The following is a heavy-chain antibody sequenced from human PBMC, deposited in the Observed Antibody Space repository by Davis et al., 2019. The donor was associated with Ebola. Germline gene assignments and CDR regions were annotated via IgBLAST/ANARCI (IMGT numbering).Heavy chain of an antibody. J-gene: IGHJ5*02. V-gene: IGHV3-21*01. D-gene: IGHD3-22*01. CDR2: ISSDSDYI. Sequence: GESLKISCAASGFTFSTYSMSWVRQAPGKGLEWVSSISSDSDYIYYADSAKGRFTISRDNAKNSLYLQMNSLRAEDTAVYYCARVRVVITTPWFDPWGQGTLVTVSS. CDR1: GFTFSTYS. CDR3: ARVRVVITTPWFDP.